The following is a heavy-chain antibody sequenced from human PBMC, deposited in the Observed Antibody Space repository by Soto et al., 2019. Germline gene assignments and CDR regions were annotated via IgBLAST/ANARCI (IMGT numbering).Heavy chain of an antibody. CDR3: ATDGGVLRFLEWHFDAFDI. D-gene: IGHD3-3*01. CDR1: GYTFTSYD. V-gene: IGHV1-8*01. Sequence: EASVKVSCKASGYTFTSYDINWVRQATGQGLEWMGWIDPEDGNTGYAQKFQGRVTMTEDTSTDTAYMELSSLRSEDTAVYYCATDGGVLRFLEWHFDAFDIWGQGTMVTVSS. CDR2: IDPEDGNT. J-gene: IGHJ3*02.